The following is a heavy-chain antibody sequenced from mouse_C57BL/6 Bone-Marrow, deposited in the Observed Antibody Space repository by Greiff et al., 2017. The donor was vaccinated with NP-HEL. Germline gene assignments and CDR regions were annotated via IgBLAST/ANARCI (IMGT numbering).Heavy chain of an antibody. CDR3: ARAGGSRGDY. J-gene: IGHJ2*01. CDR1: GYTFTDYN. CDR2: INPNNGGT. D-gene: IGHD1-1*01. V-gene: IGHV1-18*01. Sequence: EVQLQQSGPELVKPGASVKIPCKASGYTFTDYNMDWVKQSHGKSLEWIGDINPNNGGTIYSQKFKGKATLTVDKSSSTAYMELRSLTSEDTAVYYCARAGGSRGDYWGQGTTLTVSS.